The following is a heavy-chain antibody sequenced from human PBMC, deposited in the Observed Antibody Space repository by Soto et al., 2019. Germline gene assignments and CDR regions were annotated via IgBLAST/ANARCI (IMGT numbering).Heavy chain of an antibody. CDR3: ARAGAATYYYYGLDI. V-gene: IGHV1-18*01. D-gene: IGHD3-10*01. CDR2: IRAYNGDT. J-gene: IGHJ6*02. CDR1: GYTFTAFD. Sequence: ASVKVSCKTSGYTFTAFDIYWVRQAPGQGLEWMGWIRAYNGDTNYAQKFQTRVTMTTDTSTDTAYMDLKSLTSDDTAIYYCARAGAATYYYYGLDIWG.